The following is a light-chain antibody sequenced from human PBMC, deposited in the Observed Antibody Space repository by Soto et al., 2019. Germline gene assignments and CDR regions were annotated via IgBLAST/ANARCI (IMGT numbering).Light chain of an antibody. V-gene: IGKV1-39*01. J-gene: IGKJ1*01. CDR3: QQRET. CDR1: QNINNY. CDR2: AAS. Sequence: DIQMTQSPSSLSASVGDRVTITCQASQNINNYLNWYQQKPGRAPKLLIYAASSLQSGVPSRFSGSGSGTDFTLTISSLQPEDFATYYCQQRETFGQGTKVDIK.